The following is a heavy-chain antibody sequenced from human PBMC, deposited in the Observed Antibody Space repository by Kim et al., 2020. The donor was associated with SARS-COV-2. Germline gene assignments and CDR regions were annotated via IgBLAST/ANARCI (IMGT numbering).Heavy chain of an antibody. D-gene: IGHD5-18*01. V-gene: IGHV1-18*01. CDR1: GYTFTSYG. J-gene: IGHJ4*02. CDR2: ISAYNGNT. CDR3: ARVDTAMVTLAPFDY. Sequence: ASVNVSCKASGYTFTSYGISWVRQAPGQGLEWMGWISAYNGNTNYAQKLQGRVTMTTDTSTSTAYMELRSLRSDETAVYYCARVDTAMVTLAPFDYWGQGTLVTVSS.